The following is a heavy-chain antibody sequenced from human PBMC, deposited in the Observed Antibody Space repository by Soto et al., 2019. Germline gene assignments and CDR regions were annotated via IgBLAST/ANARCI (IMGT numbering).Heavy chain of an antibody. V-gene: IGHV1-46*03. J-gene: IGHJ4*02. CDR1: GYSFTSHY. D-gene: IGHD3-16*02. Sequence: ASVKVSCKASGYSFTSHYMHWVRQAPGQGLEWMGVSNPSGGSTSYAQKFQGRVIMTRDTSTSTVYMELSSLRTEDTAVYYCARDALAITFGGVIVPGYCGQGTLVTVSS. CDR2: SNPSGGST. CDR3: ARDALAITFGGVIVPGY.